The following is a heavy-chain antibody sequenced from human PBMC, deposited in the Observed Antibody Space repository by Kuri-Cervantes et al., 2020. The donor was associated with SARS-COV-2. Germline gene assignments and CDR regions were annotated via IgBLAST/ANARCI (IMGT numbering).Heavy chain of an antibody. D-gene: IGHD6-6*01. V-gene: IGHV1-2*02. J-gene: IGHJ6*03. CDR2: INPNSGGT. Sequence: ASVKVSCKASGYTFTGYYMHWVRQAPGQGLEWMGWINPNSGGTNYAQKFQGRVTMTRDTSISTAYMELSRLRSDDTAVYYCARVTRYSSSSASDDDYYYMDVWGKGTTVTVSS. CDR1: GYTFTGYY. CDR3: ARVTRYSSSSASDDDYYYMDV.